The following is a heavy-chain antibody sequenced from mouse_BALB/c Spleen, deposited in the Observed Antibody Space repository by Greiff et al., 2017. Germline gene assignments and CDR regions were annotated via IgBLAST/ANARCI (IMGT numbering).Heavy chain of an antibody. CDR3: LYYGYDGGFAY. Sequence: VQLQQSGPELVKPGASVKMSCKASGYTFTSYVMHWVKQKPGQGLEWIGYVNPYNDGTKYNEKFKGKATLTSDKSSSTAYMELSSLTSEDSAVYYCLYYGYDGGFAYWGQGTLVTVSA. V-gene: IGHV1-14*01. CDR1: GYTFTSYV. CDR2: VNPYNDGT. J-gene: IGHJ3*01. D-gene: IGHD2-2*01.